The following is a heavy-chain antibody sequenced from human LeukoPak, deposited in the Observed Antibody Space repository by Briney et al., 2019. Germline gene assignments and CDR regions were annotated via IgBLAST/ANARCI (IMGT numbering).Heavy chain of an antibody. Sequence: SETLSLTCTVSGGSISSYYWSRIRQPPGKGLEWIGYIYYSGGTNYNPSLKSRVTISADTSKNQISLQLRSVTDADTAVYYCARDLWGAGGTNYWGQGTLVTVSS. J-gene: IGHJ4*02. CDR2: IYYSGGT. CDR1: GGSISSYY. CDR3: ARDLWGAGGTNY. V-gene: IGHV4-59*01. D-gene: IGHD6-13*01.